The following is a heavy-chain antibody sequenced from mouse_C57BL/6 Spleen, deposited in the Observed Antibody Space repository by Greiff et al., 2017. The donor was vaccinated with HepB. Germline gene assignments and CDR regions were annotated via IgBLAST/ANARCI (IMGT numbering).Heavy chain of an antibody. J-gene: IGHJ3*01. CDR2: INPNYGTT. Sequence: EVKLVESGPELVKPGASVKISCKASGYSFTDYNMNWVKQSNGKSLEWIGVINPNYGTTSYNQKFKGKATLTVDQSSSTAYMQLNSLTSEDSAVYYCARSDGYFRWFAYWGQGTLVTVSA. CDR1: GYSFTDYN. CDR3: ARSDGYFRWFAY. D-gene: IGHD2-3*01. V-gene: IGHV1-39*01.